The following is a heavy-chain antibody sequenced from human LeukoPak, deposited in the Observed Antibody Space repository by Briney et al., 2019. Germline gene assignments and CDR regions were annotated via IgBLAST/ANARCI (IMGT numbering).Heavy chain of an antibody. CDR2: IGYDGNDK. CDR3: VKDRATKWSFDY. J-gene: IGHJ4*02. Sequence: GGSLRLSCAASGLTFSIDGVRWVRQAAGEGLGWVTFIGYDGNDKYYADSVTGRLSLSRDKSPNTLYLQMNSLRPDDTALYYCVKDRATKWSFDYWGQGTLVTVSS. V-gene: IGHV3-30*02. D-gene: IGHD2-15*01. CDR1: GLTFSIDG.